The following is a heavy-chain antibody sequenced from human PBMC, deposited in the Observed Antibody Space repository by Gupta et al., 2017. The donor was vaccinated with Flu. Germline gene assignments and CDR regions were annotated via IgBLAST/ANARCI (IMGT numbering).Heavy chain of an antibody. CDR3: ARVAYCSTTSCFQPFDH. D-gene: IGHD2-2*01. J-gene: IGHJ4*02. Sequence: HWVRQAPGQGLEWMGRINPNSGGTKYAQKFQGRVTLTRDTSISTAYMELTRLTSDDTAVYFCARVAYCSTTSCFQPFDHWGQGTLVTVSS. V-gene: IGHV1-2*06. CDR2: INPNSGGT.